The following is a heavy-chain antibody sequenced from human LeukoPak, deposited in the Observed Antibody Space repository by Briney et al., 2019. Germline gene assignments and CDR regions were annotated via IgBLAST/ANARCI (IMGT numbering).Heavy chain of an antibody. Sequence: ASVKVSCKASGYTFTGYYMHWVRQAPGQGLEWMGWINPNSGGTNYARKFQGRVTMTRDTSISTAYMELSRLRSDDTAVYYCARLVTMIVVVQVSDYWGQGTLVTVSS. CDR1: GYTFTGYY. CDR2: INPNSGGT. V-gene: IGHV1-2*02. J-gene: IGHJ4*02. CDR3: ARLVTMIVVVQVSDY. D-gene: IGHD3-22*01.